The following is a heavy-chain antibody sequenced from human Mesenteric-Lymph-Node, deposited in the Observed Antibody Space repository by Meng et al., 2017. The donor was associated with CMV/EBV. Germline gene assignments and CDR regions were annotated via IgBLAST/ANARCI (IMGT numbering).Heavy chain of an antibody. CDR2: IYYTGST. V-gene: IGHV4-59*01. CDR1: GGSIRVYY. CDR3: ASTREGYYYDRSGIDY. D-gene: IGHD3-22*01. Sequence: SETLSLTCTVSGGSIRVYYWNWIRQSPGKGLEWIGYIYYTGSTNYNPSLKSRVTISLDTSKNQFSLKLSSVTAADTAVYYCASTREGYYYDRSGIDYWGQGTLVTVSS. J-gene: IGHJ4*02.